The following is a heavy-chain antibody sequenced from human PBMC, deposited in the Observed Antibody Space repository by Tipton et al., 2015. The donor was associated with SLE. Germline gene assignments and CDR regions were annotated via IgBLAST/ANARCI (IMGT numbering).Heavy chain of an antibody. CDR3: ARQGVSGRYDY. D-gene: IGHD1-26*01. CDR1: GFTFSSYE. CDR2: ISSSGSTI. J-gene: IGHJ4*02. Sequence: SLRLSCAASGFTFSSYEMNWVRQAPGKGLEWVSYISSSGSTIYYADSVKGRFTISRDNAKNSLYLQMNSLRAEDTAVYYCARQGVSGRYDYWGQGTLVTVSS. V-gene: IGHV3-48*03.